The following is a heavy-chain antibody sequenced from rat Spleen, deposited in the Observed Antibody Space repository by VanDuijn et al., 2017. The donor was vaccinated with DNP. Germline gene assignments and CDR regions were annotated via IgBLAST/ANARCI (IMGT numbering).Heavy chain of an antibody. CDR3: ARGNGFSRFAD. CDR1: GFSLTSHT. V-gene: IGHV2-6*01. CDR2: MSSGGGT. J-gene: IGHJ3*01. Sequence: QVQLKESGPGLVQPSQTLSLTCTVSGFSLTSHTIIWVRQPPGKGLEWIAAMSSGGGTYYNSVLKSRLSISRDTSKSQVFLKMISLQTEDTAMYFCARGNGFSRFADWGQGTLVTVSS. D-gene: IGHD1-4*01.